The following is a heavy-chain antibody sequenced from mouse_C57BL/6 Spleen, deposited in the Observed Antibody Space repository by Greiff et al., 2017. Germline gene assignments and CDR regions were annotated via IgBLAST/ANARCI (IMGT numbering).Heavy chain of an antibody. Sequence: QVQLKASGPELVKPGASVKISCTASGYTFTDYYINWVKQRPGQGLEWIGWIYPGSGNTKYNEKFKGQATLSVDTTSNTAYIQLTSLTSEDSAVYFCARNYGSRNAMDYWGQGTSVTVSS. CDR2: IYPGSGNT. D-gene: IGHD1-1*01. CDR1: GYTFTDYY. J-gene: IGHJ4*01. CDR3: ARNYGSRNAMDY. V-gene: IGHV1-84*01.